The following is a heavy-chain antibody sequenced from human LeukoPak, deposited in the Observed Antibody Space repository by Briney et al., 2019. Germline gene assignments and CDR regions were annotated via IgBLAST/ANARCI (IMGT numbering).Heavy chain of an antibody. D-gene: IGHD6-19*01. CDR3: ARVIAVAGNYYFDY. Sequence: PGGSLRLSCAASGFTVSSNYMSWVRQAPGKGLEWVSVIYSGGSTYYADSVKGRFTISRDNSKNTLYLQMNSLRAEDTAVYYCARVIAVAGNYYFDYWGQGTLVTVSS. J-gene: IGHJ4*02. CDR1: GFTVSSNY. V-gene: IGHV3-53*01. CDR2: IYSGGST.